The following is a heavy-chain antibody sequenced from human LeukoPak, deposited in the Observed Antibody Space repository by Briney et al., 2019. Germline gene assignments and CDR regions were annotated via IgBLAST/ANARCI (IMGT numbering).Heavy chain of an antibody. D-gene: IGHD3-10*01. V-gene: IGHV4-31*11. CDR2: IYYSGST. CDR1: GDSISSGPYY. CDR3: ARATSSPLVRGVIIPPPFFDP. J-gene: IGHJ5*02. Sequence: SQTLSLTCAVSGDSISSGPYYWTWIRQHPGKGLEWIGYIYYSGSTYYNPSLKSRVTISIDTSKNHFSPKLRSVTAADTAVYYCARATSSPLVRGVIIPPPFFDPWGQGTLVTVSS.